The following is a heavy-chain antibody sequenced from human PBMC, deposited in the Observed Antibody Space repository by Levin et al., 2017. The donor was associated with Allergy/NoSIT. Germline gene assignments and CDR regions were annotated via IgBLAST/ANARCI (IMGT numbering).Heavy chain of an antibody. Sequence: PGGSLRLSCAASGFTFSSYAMSWVRQAPGKGLEWVSAISGSGGSTYYADSVKGRFTISRDNSKNTLYLQMNSLRAEDTAVYYCARKRFDIVVVVAATPYYFDYWGQGTLVTVSS. D-gene: IGHD2-15*01. CDR3: ARKRFDIVVVVAATPYYFDY. CDR1: GFTFSSYA. V-gene: IGHV3-23*01. CDR2: ISGSGGST. J-gene: IGHJ4*02.